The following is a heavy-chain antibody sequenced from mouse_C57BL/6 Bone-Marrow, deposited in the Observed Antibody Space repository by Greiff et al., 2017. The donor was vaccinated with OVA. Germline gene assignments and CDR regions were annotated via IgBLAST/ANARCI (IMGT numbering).Heavy chain of an antibody. J-gene: IGHJ2*01. D-gene: IGHD1-2*01. Sequence: EVKVVESEGGLVQPGSSMKLSCTASGFTFSDYYMAWVRQVPEKGLEWVANINYDGSSTYYLDSLKSRFIISSDNAKNILYLQMSSLKSEEPATYYCEEEGALSWRIRRGYYFDYWGQGTTLTVSS. CDR2: INYDGSST. CDR1: GFTFSDYY. V-gene: IGHV5-16*01. CDR3: EEEGALSWRIRRGYYFDY.